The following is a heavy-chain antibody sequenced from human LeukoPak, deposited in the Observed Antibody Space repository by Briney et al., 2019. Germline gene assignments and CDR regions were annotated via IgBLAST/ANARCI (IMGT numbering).Heavy chain of an antibody. J-gene: IGHJ4*02. V-gene: IGHV3-74*01. CDR2: ITNDGSST. CDR1: GLTFSSHW. CDR3: ASKGCTGGNCKHYFDY. Sequence: GGSLRLSCAASGLTFSSHWMHWVRQAPGKGLVWVSRITNDGSSTTYADSVKGRFTISRDNAKNSLYLQMNSLRAEDTAVYCCASKGCTGGNCKHYFDYWGQGTLVTVAS. D-gene: IGHD2-8*02.